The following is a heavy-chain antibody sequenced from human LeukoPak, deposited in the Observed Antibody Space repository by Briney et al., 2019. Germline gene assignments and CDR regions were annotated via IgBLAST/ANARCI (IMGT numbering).Heavy chain of an antibody. CDR2: ISWNSGSI. CDR1: GFTFDDYA. J-gene: IGHJ3*02. D-gene: IGHD4-17*01. CDR3: AKDYDYGDRTGAFDI. V-gene: IGHV3-9*01. Sequence: GGSLRLSCAASGFTFDDYAMHWVRQAPGKGLEWVSGISWNSGSIGYADSVKGRFTISRDNAKNSLYLQMNSLRAEDTALYYCAKDYDYGDRTGAFDIWGQGTMVTVSS.